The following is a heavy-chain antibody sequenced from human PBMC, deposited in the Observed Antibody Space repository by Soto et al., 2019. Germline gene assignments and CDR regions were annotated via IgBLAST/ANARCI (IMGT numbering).Heavy chain of an antibody. J-gene: IGHJ4*02. CDR2: IIPILGIA. Sequence: GASVKVSCKASGGTFSSYLSWVRQAPGQGLEWMGRIIPILGIANYAQKFQGRVTITADKSTSTAYMELSSLRSEDTAVYYCARLLYYDSSGYPVDYWGQGTLVTVSS. CDR1: GGTFSSYL. V-gene: IGHV1-69*02. D-gene: IGHD3-22*01. CDR3: ARLLYYDSSGYPVDY.